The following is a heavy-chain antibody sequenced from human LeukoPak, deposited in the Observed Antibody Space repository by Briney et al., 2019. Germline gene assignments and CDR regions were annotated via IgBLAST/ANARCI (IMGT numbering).Heavy chain of an antibody. V-gene: IGHV1-2*02. CDR2: INPNSGGT. CDR1: GYTFTGYY. J-gene: IGHJ6*02. CDR3: ATVRRYQLRYGMDV. D-gene: IGHD2-2*01. Sequence: GASVKVSCKASGYTFTGYYMHWVRQAPGQGLEWMGWINPNSGGTNYAQKFQGRVTMTEDTSTDTAYMELSSLRSEDTAVYYCATVRRYQLRYGMDVWGQGTTVTVSS.